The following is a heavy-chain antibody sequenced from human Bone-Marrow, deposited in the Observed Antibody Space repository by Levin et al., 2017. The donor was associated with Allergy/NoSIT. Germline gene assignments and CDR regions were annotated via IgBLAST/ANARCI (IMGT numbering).Heavy chain of an antibody. CDR1: GFTFSSYG. CDR2: IWYDGSNK. CDR3: ARDGGNYYGSGKAYYFDY. J-gene: IGHJ4*02. V-gene: IGHV3-33*01. Sequence: GGSLILSCAASGFTFSSYGMHWVRQAPGKGLEWVAVIWYDGSNKYYADSVKGRFTISRDNSKNTLYLQMNSLRAEDTAVYYCARDGGNYYGSGKAYYFDYWGQGTLVTVSS. D-gene: IGHD3-10*01.